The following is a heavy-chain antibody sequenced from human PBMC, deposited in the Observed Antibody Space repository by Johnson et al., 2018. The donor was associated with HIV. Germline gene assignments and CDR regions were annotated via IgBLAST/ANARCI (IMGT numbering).Heavy chain of an antibody. J-gene: IGHJ3*02. CDR1: GFTVSSNY. CDR3: ARGGHSGYDYFEAFEM. D-gene: IGHD5-12*01. V-gene: IGHV3-66*02. Sequence: VQLVESGGGLVQPGGSLRLSCAASGFTVSSNYMSWVRQAPGKGLEWVSVIYSGGSTHYADSVKGRFTISRDNSNNTLYLQLNSLRGEDTATYYCARGGHSGYDYFEAFEMWGQGTKVTVSS. CDR2: IYSGGST.